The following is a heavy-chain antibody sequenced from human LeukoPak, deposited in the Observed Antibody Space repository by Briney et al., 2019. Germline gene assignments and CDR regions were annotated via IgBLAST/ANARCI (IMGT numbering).Heavy chain of an antibody. V-gene: IGHV4-34*01. D-gene: IGHD3-10*01. CDR3: ARETHTMVRGVIIEDWFDP. CDR2: INYSGST. Sequence: SETLSLTCAVYGGSFSGYYWSWIRQPPGKGLEWIGEINYSGSTNYNPSLKSRVTISVDTSKNQFSLKLSSVTAADTAVYYCARETHTMVRGVIIEDWFDPWGQGTLVTVSS. J-gene: IGHJ5*02. CDR1: GGSFSGYY.